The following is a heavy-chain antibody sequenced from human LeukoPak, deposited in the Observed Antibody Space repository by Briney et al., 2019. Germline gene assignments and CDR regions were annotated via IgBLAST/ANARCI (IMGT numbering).Heavy chain of an antibody. CDR2: INPNSGGT. V-gene: IGHV1-2*02. D-gene: IGHD3-22*01. CDR3: ARDYAYYYDSSGYYREISWFDP. J-gene: IGHJ5*02. CDR1: GYTFTGYY. Sequence: GASVKVSCKASGYTFTGYYMHWVRQAPGQGLEWMGWINPNSGGTNYAQKFQGRVTMTRDTSISTAYMELSRLRSDDTAVYYCARDYAYYYDSSGYYREISWFDPWGQGTLVTVSS.